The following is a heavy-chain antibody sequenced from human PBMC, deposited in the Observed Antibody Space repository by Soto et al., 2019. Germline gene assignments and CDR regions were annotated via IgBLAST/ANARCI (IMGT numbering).Heavy chain of an antibody. V-gene: IGHV1-18*01. CDR3: AIDSPPVDY. CDR1: GYTFTSYG. CDR2: ISAYNGNP. J-gene: IGHJ4*02. Sequence: QVQLVQSGAEVKKPGASVKVSCKASGYTFTSYGISWVRQAPGQGLEWMGWISAYNGNPKYAQKLQGRVTRTTDTATSTAYLELRRLRSADTAVHYCAIDSPPVDYWGQGTMVTVSS.